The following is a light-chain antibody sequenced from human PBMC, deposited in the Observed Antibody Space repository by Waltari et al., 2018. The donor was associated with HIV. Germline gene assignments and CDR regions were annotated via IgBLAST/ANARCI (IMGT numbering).Light chain of an antibody. V-gene: IGKV1-13*02. Sequence: AIPMTHSPPSLSASVGDRVTISCRASQGIRNALAWYQQKPGKAPKRLIYNASTLQSGVPSRFSGTSSGTDFNLTISNLQPEDSATYYCQQFRSYPRTFGQGATLEIK. J-gene: IGKJ2*01. CDR1: QGIRNA. CDR2: NAS. CDR3: QQFRSYPRT.